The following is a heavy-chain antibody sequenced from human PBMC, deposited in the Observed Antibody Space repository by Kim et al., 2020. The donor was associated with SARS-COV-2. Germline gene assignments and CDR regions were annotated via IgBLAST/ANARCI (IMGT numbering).Heavy chain of an antibody. J-gene: IGHJ6*02. Sequence: YANTVKRRVTISRDKAKNTLYLQMNGLRAEDTAVYYCAKVVEGRGSRDVWGQGTTVTVSS. V-gene: IGHV3-23*01. D-gene: IGHD3-10*01. CDR3: AKVVEGRGSRDV.